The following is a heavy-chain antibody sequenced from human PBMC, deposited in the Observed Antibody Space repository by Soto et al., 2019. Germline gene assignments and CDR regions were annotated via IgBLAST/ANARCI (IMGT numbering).Heavy chain of an antibody. V-gene: IGHV3-9*01. J-gene: IGHJ6*02. CDR2: ISWNSGSI. CDR3: AKAVNWNDYYGMDV. D-gene: IGHD1-1*01. Sequence: PGGSLRLSCAASGFTFDDYAMHWVRQAPGKGLEWVSGISWNSGSIGYADSVKGRFTISRDNAKNSLYLQMNSLRAEDTALYYCAKAVNWNDYYGMDVWGQGTTVTVSS. CDR1: GFTFDDYA.